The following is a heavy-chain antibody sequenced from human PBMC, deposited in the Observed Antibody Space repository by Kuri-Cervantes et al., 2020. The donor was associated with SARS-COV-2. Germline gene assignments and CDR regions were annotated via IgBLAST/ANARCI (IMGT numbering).Heavy chain of an antibody. D-gene: IGHD2-2*01. CDR1: GFTFDDYA. CDR2: ISWDGGST. CDR3: AKDGDCSSTCCYYMDV. J-gene: IGHJ6*03. Sequence: GGSLRLSCAASGFTFDDYAMHWVRQAPGKGLEWVSLISWDGGSTYYADSVKGRFTISRDNSKNSLYLQMNSLRAEDTALYYCAKDGDCSSTCCYYMDVWGKGTTVTVSS. V-gene: IGHV3-43D*03.